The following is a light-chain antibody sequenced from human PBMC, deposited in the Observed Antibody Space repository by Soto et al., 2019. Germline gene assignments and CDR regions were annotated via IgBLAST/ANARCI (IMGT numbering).Light chain of an antibody. CDR3: LQHNSYPLA. Sequence: DIQMTQSPSSLSASVGDRVTITCRASQGIRNELGWYQQKPGKAPNRLIYAASSLQSGVPSRFSGSGSGTEFTLTISSLQPEDFATYYCLQHNSYPLAFGGGTKVDIK. V-gene: IGKV1-17*01. CDR1: QGIRNE. CDR2: AAS. J-gene: IGKJ4*01.